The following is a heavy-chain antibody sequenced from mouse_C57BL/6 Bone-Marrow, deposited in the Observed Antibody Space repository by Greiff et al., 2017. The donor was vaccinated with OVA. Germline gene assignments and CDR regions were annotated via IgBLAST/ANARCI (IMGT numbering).Heavy chain of an antibody. CDR2: IYPGGGTT. CDR3: ARSGSYFDV. J-gene: IGHJ1*03. V-gene: IGHV1-63*01. CDR1: GYTFTNYW. D-gene: IGHD3-1*01. Sequence: QVQLQQSGAELVRPGTSVKMSCKASGYTFTNYWIGWAKQRPGHGLEWIGDIYPGGGTTNYNETFKGQATLTADKSSRTAYMQFSSLTSEDSAIYYCARSGSYFDVWGTGTTVTVSS.